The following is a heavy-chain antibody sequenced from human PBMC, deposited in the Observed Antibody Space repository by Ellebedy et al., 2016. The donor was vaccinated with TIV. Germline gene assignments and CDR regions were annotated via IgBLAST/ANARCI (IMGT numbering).Heavy chain of an antibody. Sequence: SVKVSXKASGGTFSSYAISWVRQAPGQGLEWMGGIIPIFGTANYAQKFQGRVTITADKSTSTAYMELSSLRSEDTAVYYCARGVVRDYYGSGSPLYYYYGMDVWGQGTTVTVSS. CDR2: IIPIFGTA. J-gene: IGHJ6*02. D-gene: IGHD3-10*01. V-gene: IGHV1-69*06. CDR1: GGTFSSYA. CDR3: ARGVVRDYYGSGSPLYYYYGMDV.